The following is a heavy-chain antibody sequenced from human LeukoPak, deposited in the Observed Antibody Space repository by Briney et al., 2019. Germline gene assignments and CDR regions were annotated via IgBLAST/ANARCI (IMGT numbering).Heavy chain of an antibody. CDR1: GFTFDDYG. V-gene: IGHV3-20*01. CDR2: INWNGGST. D-gene: IGHD6-13*01. CDR3: ARVIAAAGEVAYYYYMDV. J-gene: IGHJ6*03. Sequence: GGSLRLSCAASGFTFDDYGMSWLRQAPGKGLEWLAGINWNGGSTGYAVSVKGRFTISRDNAKNSLYLQMNSLRAEDTALYHCARVIAAAGEVAYYYYMDVWGKGTTVTVSS.